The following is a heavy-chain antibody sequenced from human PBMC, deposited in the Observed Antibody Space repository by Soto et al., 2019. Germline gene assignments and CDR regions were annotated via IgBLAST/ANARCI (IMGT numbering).Heavy chain of an antibody. D-gene: IGHD2-15*01. CDR3: ARDAKYCSGGSCYLYAFDI. V-gene: IGHV4-31*03. CDR2: IYYSGST. Sequence: SETLSLTCTVSGGSISSGGYYWSWIRQHPGKGLEWIGYIYYSGSTYYNPSLKSRVTISVDTSKNQFSLKLSSVTAADTAVYYCARDAKYCSGGSCYLYAFDIWGQGTMVTVSS. CDR1: GGSISSGGYY. J-gene: IGHJ3*02.